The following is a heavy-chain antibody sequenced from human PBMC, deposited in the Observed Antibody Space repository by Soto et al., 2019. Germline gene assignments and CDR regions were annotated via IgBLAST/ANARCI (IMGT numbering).Heavy chain of an antibody. Sequence: GGSLRLSCAASGFTFTDYAMNWVRQAPGQGLEWISYISSTGYTKYYADSVKGRFTISRDSATNSVYLQMSSLRDEDTAVYYCARRSSVDYWGQGTLVTVSS. CDR3: ARRSSVDY. V-gene: IGHV3-48*02. CDR1: GFTFTDYA. J-gene: IGHJ4*02. CDR2: ISSTGYTK.